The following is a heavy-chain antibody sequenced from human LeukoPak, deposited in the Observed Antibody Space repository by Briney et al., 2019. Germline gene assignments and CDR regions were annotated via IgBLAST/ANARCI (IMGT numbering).Heavy chain of an antibody. CDR3: ARDPSYYDSSGGDAFDI. D-gene: IGHD3-22*01. Sequence: ASVKVSCKASGYTFTGYYMHWVRQAPGQGLEWMGWINPNSGGTNYAQKFQGRVTMTRDTSISTAYMELSRLRSDDTAVYYCARDPSYYDSSGGDAFDIWGQGTMVTVSS. J-gene: IGHJ3*02. CDR1: GYTFTGYY. CDR2: INPNSGGT. V-gene: IGHV1-2*02.